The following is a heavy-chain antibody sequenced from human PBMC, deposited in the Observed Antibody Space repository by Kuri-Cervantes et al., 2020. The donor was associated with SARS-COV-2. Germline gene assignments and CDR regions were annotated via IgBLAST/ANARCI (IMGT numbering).Heavy chain of an antibody. J-gene: IGHJ4*02. CDR1: GFTFSSYA. V-gene: IGHV3-74*01. D-gene: IGHD1-1*01. CDR2: INPDGSYT. Sequence: GGSLRLSCAASGFTFSSYAMHWVRQAPGKGLVWVSRINPDGSYTNNADSVKGRFTLSRDSAKNMLFLQMNSLRAEDTAVYYCVRDGDHWNFDYWGQGTLVTVSS. CDR3: VRDGDHWNFDY.